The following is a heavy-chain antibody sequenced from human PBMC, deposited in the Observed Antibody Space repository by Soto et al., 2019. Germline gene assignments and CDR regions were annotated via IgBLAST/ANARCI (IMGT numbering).Heavy chain of an antibody. V-gene: IGHV3-23*01. CDR2: VSGNGGGT. Sequence: EVQVLESGGGLVQPGGSLRLSCAASGFTFSGHAMSWVRQAPGKGLEWVSSVSGNGGGTYYVDSVKGRFTIYRDSSKNTVYLQLDSLRPEDTAIYYCVRASGPFAYGGQIGAEYWGQGSRVTVSS. J-gene: IGHJ4*02. CDR3: VRASGPFAYGGQIGAEY. CDR1: GFTFSGHA. D-gene: IGHD4-17*01.